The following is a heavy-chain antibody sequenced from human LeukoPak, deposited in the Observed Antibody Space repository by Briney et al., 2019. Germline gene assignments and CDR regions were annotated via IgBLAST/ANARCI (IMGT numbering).Heavy chain of an antibody. CDR3: ATTSADIVATNPSPYNWFDP. CDR1: GFTVSSNY. Sequence: PGGSLRLSCAASGFTVSSNYMSWVRQAPGKGLEWVSVIYSGGSTYYADSVKGRFTISRDNSKNTLYLQMNSLRAEDTAVYYCATTSADIVATNPSPYNWFDPWGQGTLVTVSS. CDR2: IYSGGST. V-gene: IGHV3-53*01. J-gene: IGHJ5*02. D-gene: IGHD5-12*01.